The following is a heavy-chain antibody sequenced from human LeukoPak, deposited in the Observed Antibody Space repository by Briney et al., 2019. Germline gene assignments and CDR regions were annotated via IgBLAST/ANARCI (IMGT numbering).Heavy chain of an antibody. V-gene: IGHV3-23*01. J-gene: IGHJ4*02. CDR3: AKRGVVIRVILVGFHKEAYYFDS. CDR2: ISDRGGRT. Sequence: SGGSLRLSCAVSGITLSNYGMSWVRQAPGKGLEWVAGISDRGGRTNYADSVKGRFTISRDNPKNTLYLQMNSLRAEDTAVYFCAKRGVVIRVILVGFHKEAYYFDSWGQGALVTVSS. CDR1: GITLSNYG. D-gene: IGHD3-22*01.